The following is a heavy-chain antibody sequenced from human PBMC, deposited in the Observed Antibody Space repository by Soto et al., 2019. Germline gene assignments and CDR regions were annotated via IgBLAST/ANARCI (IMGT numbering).Heavy chain of an antibody. V-gene: IGHV4-39*01. D-gene: IGHD1-26*01. J-gene: IGHJ6*03. Sequence: QLQLQESGPGLVKPSETLSLTCTVSGGSISSSSYYWGWIRQPPGKGLEWIGSIYYSESTHYNPSLKSRVTISVDTSKNQFSLKLSSVTAADTAVYYCARLSGQVDYYYYYYMDVWGKGTTVTVSS. CDR3: ARLSGQVDYYYYYYMDV. CDR1: GGSISSSSYY. CDR2: IYYSEST.